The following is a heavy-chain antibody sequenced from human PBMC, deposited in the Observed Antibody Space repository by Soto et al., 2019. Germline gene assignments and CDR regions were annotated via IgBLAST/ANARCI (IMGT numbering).Heavy chain of an antibody. CDR1: GFTFSSFG. D-gene: IGHD2-2*01. CDR3: ASRSPALDY. V-gene: IGHV3-33*01. Sequence: QVQLVESGGGVVKPGWSLRLSCTASGFTFSSFGMHWVRQAPGKGLEWVAVIWHDGRNKYYADFVKGRFTISRDNSKNTLYVQMNSLRAEDTAVYYCASRSPALDYWGQGTLVTVSS. J-gene: IGHJ4*02. CDR2: IWHDGRNK.